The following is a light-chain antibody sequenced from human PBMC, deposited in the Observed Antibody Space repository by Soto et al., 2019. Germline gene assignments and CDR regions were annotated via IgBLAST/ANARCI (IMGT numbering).Light chain of an antibody. CDR3: QQTYRTPLT. CDR2: GAF. Sequence: DIQTTQSPSSLSARLEDRDTITCRASQSISGSLNWYQSKPGKAPKLLIYGAFTLHSGVPSRFSGSGSGTDYTLTISNLQLEDFASYYCQQTYRTPLTFGGGTKVDIK. J-gene: IGKJ4*01. CDR1: QSISGS. V-gene: IGKV1-39*01.